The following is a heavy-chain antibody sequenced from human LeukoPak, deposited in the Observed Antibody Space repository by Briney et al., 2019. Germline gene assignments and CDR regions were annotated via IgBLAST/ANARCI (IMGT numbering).Heavy chain of an antibody. J-gene: IGHJ3*02. Sequence: GGSLRLSCAASGFTFSSYWMSWVRQAPGKGLEWVANIKQDGSEKYYVDSVKGRFTISRDNAKNSLDLQMNSLRAEDTAVYYCARQYCSSTSCFYAFDIWGQGTMSPSLQ. D-gene: IGHD2-2*01. V-gene: IGHV3-7*03. CDR3: ARQYCSSTSCFYAFDI. CDR2: IKQDGSEK. CDR1: GFTFSSYW.